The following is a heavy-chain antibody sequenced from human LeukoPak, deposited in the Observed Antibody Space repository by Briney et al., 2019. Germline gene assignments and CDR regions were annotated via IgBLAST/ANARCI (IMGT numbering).Heavy chain of an antibody. CDR3: ARFDEVGDAFDI. V-gene: IGHV1-2*02. J-gene: IGHJ3*02. CDR1: GYTFTGYY. Sequence: ASVKVSCKASGYTFTGYYMHWVRQAPGQGLEWMGWINPNSGGTNYAQKFQGRVTMTRDTPISTAYMELSRLRSDDTAVYYCARFDEVGDAFDIWGQGTMVTVSS. D-gene: IGHD1-26*01. CDR2: INPNSGGT.